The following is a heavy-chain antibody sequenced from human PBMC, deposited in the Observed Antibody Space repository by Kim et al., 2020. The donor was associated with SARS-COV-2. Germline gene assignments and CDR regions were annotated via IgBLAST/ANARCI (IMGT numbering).Heavy chain of an antibody. J-gene: IGHJ4*02. D-gene: IGHD6-6*01. V-gene: IGHV4-39*01. Sequence: PPLKSRVTISVDTSKNQFSLKLSSVTAADTAVYYCARTPSIAARDGAFDYWGQGTLVTVSS. CDR3: ARTPSIAARDGAFDY.